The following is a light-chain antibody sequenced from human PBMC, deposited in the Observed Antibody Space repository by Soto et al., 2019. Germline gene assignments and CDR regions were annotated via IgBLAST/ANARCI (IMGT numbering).Light chain of an antibody. CDR3: QTWGTGIQV. V-gene: IGLV4-69*01. CDR2: LNSDGSH. Sequence: QPVLTQSPSASASLGASVTITCTLSRGHSSYAIAWHQQQPEKGPRYLMKLNSDGSHSKGDGIPDRFSGSSSGAERYLTISSLQSEDEADYYCQTWGTGIQVFGGGTKLTVL. CDR1: RGHSSYA. J-gene: IGLJ2*01.